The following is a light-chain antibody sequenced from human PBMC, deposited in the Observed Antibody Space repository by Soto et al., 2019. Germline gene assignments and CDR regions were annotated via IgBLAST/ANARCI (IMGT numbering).Light chain of an antibody. V-gene: IGLV2-14*01. CDR1: SSDVGNYNF. CDR2: QVT. J-gene: IGLJ2*01. Sequence: QSPLTQPASVSVSPGQSITMSCTGTSSDVGNYNFVSWYQHHAGTAPKLIIYQVTNRPSGVSDRFSGSKSGDTASLTISGLQAEDEADYYCTSYTAFSTDILFGGGTKVTVL. CDR3: TSYTAFSTDIL.